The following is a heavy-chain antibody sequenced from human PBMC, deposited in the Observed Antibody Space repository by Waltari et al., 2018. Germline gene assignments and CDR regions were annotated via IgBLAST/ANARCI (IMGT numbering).Heavy chain of an antibody. CDR3: ATNLGIYSIYYFDF. CDR2: IYGAGST. Sequence: EVQLVESGGGLIQPGGSLRPSCAVSGFNVSRTYMNWGRQAPGKGLEWVSVIYGAGSTYYADSVKGRFTISRDLSRNIVYLQMNNLRAEDTAIFYCATNLGIYSIYYFDFWGQGTLVTVSS. J-gene: IGHJ4*02. CDR1: GFNVSRTY. D-gene: IGHD3-10*01. V-gene: IGHV3-53*01.